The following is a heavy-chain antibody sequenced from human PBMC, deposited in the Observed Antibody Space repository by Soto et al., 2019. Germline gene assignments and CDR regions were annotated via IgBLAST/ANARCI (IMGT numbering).Heavy chain of an antibody. V-gene: IGHV1-2*02. CDR2: INANSGGT. CDR1: GYTFTGYY. CDR3: ARAGLTTLEMATTC. J-gene: IGHJ4*02. D-gene: IGHD1-1*01. Sequence: KLSCKSSGYTFTGYYIHCVRPAPGQGLEWMGWINANSGGTKYAQKFQGRVTMTRDASISTAYMELSRLTSDDTAMYYCARAGLTTLEMATTCWGQGTLVTVSS.